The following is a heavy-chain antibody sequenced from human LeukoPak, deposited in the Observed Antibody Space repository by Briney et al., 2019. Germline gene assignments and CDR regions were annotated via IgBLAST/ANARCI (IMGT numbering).Heavy chain of an antibody. V-gene: IGHV4-30-2*01. CDR3: ARAVGGILTGYPFDY. D-gene: IGHD3-9*01. Sequence: SETLSLTCAVSGGSISSGGYSWSWIWQPPGKGLEWIGYIYHSGSTYYNPSLKSRVTISVDRSKNQFSLKLSSVTAADTAVYYCARAVGGILTGYPFDYWGQGTLVTVSS. CDR1: GGSISSGGYS. J-gene: IGHJ4*02. CDR2: IYHSGST.